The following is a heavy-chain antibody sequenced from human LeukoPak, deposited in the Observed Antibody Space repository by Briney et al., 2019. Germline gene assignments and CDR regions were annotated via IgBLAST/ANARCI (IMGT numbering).Heavy chain of an antibody. J-gene: IGHJ4*02. Sequence: GGSLRLSCEGSGFTFKSYAMSWVRQAPGKGLEWVSGVSGSGDFTDYADSVKGRFTISRDNPKNTLFLQMSSLRVEDTAIYYCAKERYCSGGSCYASHDLHWGQGTLVTVSS. D-gene: IGHD2-15*01. CDR3: AKERYCSGGSCYASHDLH. CDR1: GFTFKSYA. CDR2: VSGSGDFT. V-gene: IGHV3-23*01.